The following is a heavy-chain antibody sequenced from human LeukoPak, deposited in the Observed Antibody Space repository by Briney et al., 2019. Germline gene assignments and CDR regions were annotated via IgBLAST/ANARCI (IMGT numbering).Heavy chain of an antibody. D-gene: IGHD2-21*01. CDR3: AKAPSIGDNWFDP. Sequence: GGSLRLSCAASGFTFSSYGMHWVRQAPGKGLEWVAFIRYDGSNKYYADSVKGRFTISRDNSKNTLYLQMNSLRAEDTAVYYCAKAPSIGDNWFDPWGQGTLVTVPS. V-gene: IGHV3-30*02. CDR2: IRYDGSNK. CDR1: GFTFSSYG. J-gene: IGHJ5*02.